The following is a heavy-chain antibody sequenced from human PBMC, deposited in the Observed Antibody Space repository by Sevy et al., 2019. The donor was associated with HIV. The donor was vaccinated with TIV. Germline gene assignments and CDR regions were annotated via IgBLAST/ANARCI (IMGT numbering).Heavy chain of an antibody. CDR1: GFTFRNFG. V-gene: IGHV3-30*02. D-gene: IGHD1-26*01. CDR3: AKDLAGPGGRYFDY. CDR2: IRYDGSDK. Sequence: GGSLRLSCTASGFTFRNFGMHWVRQVPGKGLEWVTFIRYDGSDKYYAVSVKGRFTISRDDSKNTLYLQMDSLRAEDTAIYYCAKDLAGPGGRYFDYWGQGTLVTVSS. J-gene: IGHJ4*02.